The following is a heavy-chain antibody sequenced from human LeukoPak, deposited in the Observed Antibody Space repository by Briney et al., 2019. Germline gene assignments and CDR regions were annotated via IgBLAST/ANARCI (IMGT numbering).Heavy chain of an antibody. CDR1: GFTFSNAW. CDR2: IKSKTDGGTT. D-gene: IGHD1-7*01. CDR3: TTAITGTPWADP. J-gene: IGHJ5*02. V-gene: IGHV3-15*01. Sequence: GGSLRLSCAASGFTFSNAWMSWVRQAPGKGLEWVGRIKSKTDGGTTDYAAPVKGRFTISRHDSKNTLYLQMNSLKTEDTAVYYCTTAITGTPWADPWGQGTLVTVSS.